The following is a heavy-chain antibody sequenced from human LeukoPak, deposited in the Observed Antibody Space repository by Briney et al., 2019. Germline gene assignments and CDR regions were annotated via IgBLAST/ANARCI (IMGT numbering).Heavy chain of an antibody. CDR1: GGSFSGYY. J-gene: IGHJ4*02. CDR3: AREVRSYYRARFDY. D-gene: IGHD1-26*01. Sequence: SQTLSLTCAVYGGSFSGYYWSWIRQPPGKGLEWIGEINHSGSTNYNPSLKSRVTISVDTSKNQFSLKLSSVTAADTAVYYCAREVRSYYRARFDYWGQGTLVTVSS. V-gene: IGHV4-34*01. CDR2: INHSGST.